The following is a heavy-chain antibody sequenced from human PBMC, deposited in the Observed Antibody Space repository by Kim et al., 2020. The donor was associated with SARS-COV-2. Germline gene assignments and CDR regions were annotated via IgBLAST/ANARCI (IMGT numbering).Heavy chain of an antibody. V-gene: IGHV3-23*01. CDR2: VSGSGDRE. CDR3: VRQVAGSNFDV. D-gene: IGHD3-10*01. J-gene: IGHJ3*01. CDR1: GFTFSSHD. Sequence: GGSLRLSCGASGFTFSSHDLQWVRQAPGKGPEWISGVSGSGDREFYAESVKGRFTISRDNSKNTVYLQLNILRAEDTAMYYRVRQVAGSNFDVWGQGTMV.